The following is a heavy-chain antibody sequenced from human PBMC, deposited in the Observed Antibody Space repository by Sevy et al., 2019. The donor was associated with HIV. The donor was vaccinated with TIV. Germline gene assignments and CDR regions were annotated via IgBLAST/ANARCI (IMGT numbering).Heavy chain of an antibody. CDR3: ARADGYNWPEDY. D-gene: IGHD5-12*01. CDR1: GGSISSYY. V-gene: IGHV4-59*01. J-gene: IGHJ4*02. Sequence: SETLSLTCTVSGGSISSYYWSWIRQPPGKGLEWIGYIYYSGSTNYNPSLKSRVTISVDTSKNQFSLKLSSVTAAETAVYYCARADGYNWPEDYWGQGTLVTVSS. CDR2: IYYSGST.